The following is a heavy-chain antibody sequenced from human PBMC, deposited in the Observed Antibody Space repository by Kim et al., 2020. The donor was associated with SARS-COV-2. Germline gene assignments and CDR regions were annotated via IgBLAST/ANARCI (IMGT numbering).Heavy chain of an antibody. Sequence: SETLSLTCAVYGGSFSGYYWSWIRQPPGKGLEWIGEINHSGSTNYNPSLKSRVTISVDTSKNQFSLKLSSVTAADTAVYYCARGFYYGSGAFDYWGQGTLVTVSP. CDR2: INHSGST. D-gene: IGHD3-10*01. CDR3: ARGFYYGSGAFDY. CDR1: GGSFSGYY. V-gene: IGHV4-34*01. J-gene: IGHJ4*02.